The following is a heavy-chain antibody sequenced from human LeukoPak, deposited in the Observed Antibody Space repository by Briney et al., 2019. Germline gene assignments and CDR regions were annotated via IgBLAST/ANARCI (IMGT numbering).Heavy chain of an antibody. CDR3: ARTDTTSKGYFDN. D-gene: IGHD1-1*01. V-gene: IGHV3-7*01. CDR1: GFTFSTCW. J-gene: IGHJ4*02. CDR2: INQDGSVK. Sequence: GGSLRLSCAASGFTFSTCWMSWVRQAPGKGLEWVANINQDGSVKQYVDSVKGRFTLSRDNAKSSLSLELNSLRAEDTAVYYCARTDTTSKGYFDNWGQGTLVTVSS.